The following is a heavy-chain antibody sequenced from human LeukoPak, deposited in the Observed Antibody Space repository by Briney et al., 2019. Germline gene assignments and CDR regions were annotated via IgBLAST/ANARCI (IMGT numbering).Heavy chain of an antibody. Sequence: GGSLRLSCVFSGFTFSSYAMSWVRQAPGKGLEWVSSLSGSGGSTYYADSVKGRFTISRVNSKNTLYLQMNSLRVEDTAVYYCAKDPHTGYSFAYWGQGTLVTVSS. CDR1: GFTFSSYA. CDR2: LSGSGGST. V-gene: IGHV3-23*01. D-gene: IGHD5-18*01. CDR3: AKDPHTGYSFAY. J-gene: IGHJ4*02.